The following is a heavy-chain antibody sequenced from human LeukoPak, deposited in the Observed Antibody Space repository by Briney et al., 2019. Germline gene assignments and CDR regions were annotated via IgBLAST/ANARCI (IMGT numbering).Heavy chain of an antibody. Sequence: ASAKVSCKTSGYTFTRSPINWVRQVPGQGLEYMGWINTSTGNPTYAQGFTGRFVFSLDTSVTTAYLVISSLKAEDTAVYYCAKFRSGWYFDYWGQGTLVTVSS. V-gene: IGHV7-4-1*02. CDR1: GYTFTRSP. CDR3: AKFRSGWYFDY. D-gene: IGHD6-19*01. CDR2: INTSTGNP. J-gene: IGHJ4*02.